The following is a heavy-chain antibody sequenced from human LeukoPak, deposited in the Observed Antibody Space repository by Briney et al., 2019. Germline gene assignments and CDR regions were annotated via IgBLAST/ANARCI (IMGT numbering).Heavy chain of an antibody. CDR2: ISSSGSTL. CDR3: ARRRYNCNAIDY. CDR1: GFTFSDYY. V-gene: IGHV3-11*01. J-gene: IGHJ4*02. D-gene: IGHD1-20*01. Sequence: PGGSLRLSCAASGFTFSDYYMSWIRQAPGKGLEWVSYISSSGSTLYYADSVKGRITISRDNAKNSLYLQMNSLRAEDTAVHYCARRRYNCNAIDYWGQGTLVTVSS.